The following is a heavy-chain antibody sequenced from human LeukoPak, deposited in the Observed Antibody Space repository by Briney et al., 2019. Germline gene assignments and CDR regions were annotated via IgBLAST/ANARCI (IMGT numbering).Heavy chain of an antibody. Sequence: SETLSLTCAVYGGSFSGYYWSWIRQPPGKGLEWIGEINHSGSTNYNPSLKSRVTISVDTSKNQFSLKLSSVTAADTAVYYCANLWGTYDSSGYYPPPLDYFDYWGQGTLVTVSS. V-gene: IGHV4-34*01. CDR2: INHSGST. CDR1: GGSFSGYY. CDR3: ANLWGTYDSSGYYPPPLDYFDY. J-gene: IGHJ4*02. D-gene: IGHD3-22*01.